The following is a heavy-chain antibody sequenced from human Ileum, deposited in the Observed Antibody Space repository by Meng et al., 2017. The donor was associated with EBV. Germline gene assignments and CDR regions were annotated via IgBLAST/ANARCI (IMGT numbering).Heavy chain of an antibody. D-gene: IGHD3-16*01. CDR1: GASISSSNW. CDR3: ARVGLRLGIDY. V-gene: IGHV4-4*02. J-gene: IGHJ4*02. CDR2: IYHSGST. Sequence: ARLQQSDRGLVKPSWTPSLTCAVSGASISSSNWWSWVRQPPGKGLEWIGEIYHSGSTNYNPSLKSRVTISVDKSKNQFSLKLSSVTAADTDVYYCARVGLRLGIDYWGQGTLVTVSS.